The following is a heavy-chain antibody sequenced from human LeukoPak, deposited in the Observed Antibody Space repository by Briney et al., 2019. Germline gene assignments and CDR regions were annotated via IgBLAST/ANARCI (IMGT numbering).Heavy chain of an antibody. CDR2: IYYSGST. D-gene: IGHD4-17*01. Sequence: SETLSLTSTVSGGSISSGGYYWSWIRQHPGKGLEWIGYIYYSGSTYYNPSLKSRVTISVDTSKNQFSLKLSSVTAADTAVYYCAVEVNDYVTQWGQGTLVTVSS. V-gene: IGHV4-31*03. J-gene: IGHJ4*02. CDR1: GGSISSGGYY. CDR3: AVEVNDYVTQ.